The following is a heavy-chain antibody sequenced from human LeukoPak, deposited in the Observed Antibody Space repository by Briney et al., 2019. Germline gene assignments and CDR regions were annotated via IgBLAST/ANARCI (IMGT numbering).Heavy chain of an antibody. D-gene: IGHD6-19*01. CDR2: ISTSSSYI. CDR3: ARDGGSSSGWYPGY. Sequence: GGSLRLSCAASGFTFSSYSMNWVRQAPGKGLEWVSSISTSSSYIYYADSVKGRFTISRDNAKNSLYLQMNSLRADGTAVYYCARDGGSSSGWYPGYWGQGTLVTVSS. J-gene: IGHJ4*02. CDR1: GFTFSSYS. V-gene: IGHV3-21*01.